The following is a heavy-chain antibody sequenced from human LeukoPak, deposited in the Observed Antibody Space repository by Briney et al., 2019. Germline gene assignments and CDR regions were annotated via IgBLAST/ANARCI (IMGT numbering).Heavy chain of an antibody. D-gene: IGHD6-19*01. J-gene: IGHJ4*02. V-gene: IGHV4-59*08. Sequence: SETLSLTCTVSGGSISSYYWSWIRQPPGKGLEWIGYIYHSGSTKYNPSLKSRVTMSVDTSKNQFSLKLSSVTAADTAVYYCARVVPKYSSGWSDYWGQGTLVTVSS. CDR3: ARVVPKYSSGWSDY. CDR1: GGSISSYY. CDR2: IYHSGST.